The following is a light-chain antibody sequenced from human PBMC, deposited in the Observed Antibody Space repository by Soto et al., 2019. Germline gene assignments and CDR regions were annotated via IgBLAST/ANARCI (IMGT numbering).Light chain of an antibody. CDR1: SSNIGAGYD. V-gene: IGLV1-40*01. CDR3: QSYDTSLSGSV. J-gene: IGLJ7*01. CDR2: GNT. Sequence: QLVLTQPPSVSGAPGQRVTISCTGSSSNIGAGYDVHWYQQLPGTAPKLLICGNTNRPSGVSDRFSGSKSGTSASLAITGLQAEDEADYYCQSYDTSLSGSVFGGGTQLTVL.